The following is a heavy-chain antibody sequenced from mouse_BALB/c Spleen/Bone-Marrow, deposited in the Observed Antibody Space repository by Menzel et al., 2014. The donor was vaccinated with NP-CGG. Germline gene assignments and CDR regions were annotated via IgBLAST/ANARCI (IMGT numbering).Heavy chain of an antibody. J-gene: IGHJ1*01. CDR1: GITFTSYY. CDR2: IRNKTNGYNK. D-gene: IGHD1-2*01. Sequence: EVMLVESGGGLVQPGGSLRLSCATSGITFTSYYMHWVRQPPEKALEWLGYIRNKTNGYNKAYRANVRGRFTISIDNSRSIPYLQMNPLRAEDSATYYCARDFTTASYWYFDVWGAGTTVTVSS. V-gene: IGHV7-3*02. CDR3: ARDFTTASYWYFDV.